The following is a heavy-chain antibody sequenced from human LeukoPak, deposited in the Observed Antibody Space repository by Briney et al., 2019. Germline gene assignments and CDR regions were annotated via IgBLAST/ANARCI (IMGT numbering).Heavy chain of an antibody. J-gene: IGHJ4*02. CDR3: ARGLFKDSYGYGY. CDR2: INHSGST. V-gene: IGHV4-34*01. Sequence: SETLSLTCAVYGGSFSGYYWSWIRQPPGKGLEWIGEINHSGSTNYNPSLKSRVTISVDTSKNQFSLKLSSVTAADTAVYYCARGLFKDSYGYGYWGQGTLVTVSS. CDR1: GGSFSGYY. D-gene: IGHD5-18*01.